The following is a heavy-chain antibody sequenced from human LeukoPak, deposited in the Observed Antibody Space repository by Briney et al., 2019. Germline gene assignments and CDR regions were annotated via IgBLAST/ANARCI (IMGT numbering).Heavy chain of an antibody. J-gene: IGHJ4*02. V-gene: IGHV3-48*04. D-gene: IGHD2-15*01. CDR1: GFSLSSNS. CDR2: ISSSGSAI. Sequence: GGSLRLSCAASGFSLSSNSMNWVRQAPGKGLEWVSYISSSGSAIYYADSVKGRFTISRDNAKNSLYVQMNSLRAEDTAVYYCARGRHCSGGSCYFDYWGQGTLVTVSS. CDR3: ARGRHCSGGSCYFDY.